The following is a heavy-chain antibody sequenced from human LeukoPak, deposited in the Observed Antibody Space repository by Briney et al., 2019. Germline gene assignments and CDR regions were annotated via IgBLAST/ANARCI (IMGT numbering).Heavy chain of an antibody. CDR2: ISAYNGNT. V-gene: IGHV1-18*01. CDR3: ARWDYYDSSGYY. J-gene: IGHJ4*02. Sequence: AASVKVSCKASGYTFTSYDINWVRQATGQGLEWMGWISAYNGNTNYAQKLQGRVTMTTDTSTSTAYMELRSLRSDDTAVYYCARWDYYDSSGYYWGQGTLVTVSS. CDR1: GYTFTSYD. D-gene: IGHD3-22*01.